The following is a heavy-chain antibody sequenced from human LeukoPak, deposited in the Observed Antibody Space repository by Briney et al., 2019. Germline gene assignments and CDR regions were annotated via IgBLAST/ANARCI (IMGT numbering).Heavy chain of an antibody. CDR3: ARHRTYYSFNWFDP. D-gene: IGHD1-26*01. CDR1: GGSISSYY. CDR2: INHSGST. Sequence: PSETLSLTCTVSGGSISSYYWSWIRQPPGKGLEWIGEINHSGSTNYNPSLKSRVTISVDTSKNQFSLRLSSVTAADTAVYYCARHRTYYSFNWFDPWGQGTLVTVSS. V-gene: IGHV4-34*01. J-gene: IGHJ5*02.